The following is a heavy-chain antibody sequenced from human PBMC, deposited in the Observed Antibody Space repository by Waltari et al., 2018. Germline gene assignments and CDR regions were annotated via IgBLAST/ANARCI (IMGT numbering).Heavy chain of an antibody. Sequence: QVQLVESGGGVVQPGRSLRLSCAASGFTFSSYAMHWVRQAPGKGLEWVAVISYDGSNKYYADSVKGRFTISRDNSKNTLYLQMNSLRAEYTAVYYCARSRTGSYGAFDIWGQGTMVTVSS. D-gene: IGHD2-8*01. CDR1: GFTFSSYA. CDR2: ISYDGSNK. V-gene: IGHV3-30-3*01. J-gene: IGHJ3*02. CDR3: ARSRTGSYGAFDI.